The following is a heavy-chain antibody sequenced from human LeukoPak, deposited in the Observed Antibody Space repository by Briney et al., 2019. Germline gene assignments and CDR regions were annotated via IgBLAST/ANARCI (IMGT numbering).Heavy chain of an antibody. CDR2: IYHSGST. V-gene: IGHV4-38-2*02. D-gene: IGHD3-22*01. CDR1: GYSISSGYY. CDR3: ARKGYDSSAIVNWFDP. J-gene: IGHJ5*02. Sequence: SETLSLTCTVSGYSISSGYYWGWIRQPPGKGLEWIGSIYHSGSTYYNPSLKSRVTISVDTSKNQFSLKLSSVTAADTAVYYCARKGYDSSAIVNWFDPWGQGTLVTVSS.